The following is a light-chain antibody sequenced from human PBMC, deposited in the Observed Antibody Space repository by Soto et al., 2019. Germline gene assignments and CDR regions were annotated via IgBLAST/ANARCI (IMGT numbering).Light chain of an antibody. CDR1: SSNIGNNA. V-gene: IGLV1-36*01. J-gene: IGLJ1*01. Sequence: QSVLTQPPSVSDAPRQRVTISCSGSSSNIGNNAVNWYQQLSGKAPKLLIYYDDLLPSGVTDRFSGSKSGTSASLAISGLQSEDEADYYCAAWDDSLNGLVFGTGTKLTVL. CDR3: AAWDDSLNGLV. CDR2: YDD.